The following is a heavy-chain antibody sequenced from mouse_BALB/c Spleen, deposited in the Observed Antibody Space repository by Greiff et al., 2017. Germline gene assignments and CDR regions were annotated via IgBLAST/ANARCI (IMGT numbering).Heavy chain of an antibody. V-gene: IGHV7-3*02. D-gene: IGHD2-4*01. CDR1: GFTFTDYY. J-gene: IGHJ3*01. CDR2: IRNKANGYTT. Sequence: EVKVEESGGGLVQPGGSLRLSCATSGFTFTDYYMSWVRQPPGKALEWLGFIRNKANGYTTEYSASVKGRFTISRDNSQSILYLQMNTLRAEDSATYYCARSMIRGAWFAYWGQGTLVTVSA. CDR3: ARSMIRGAWFAY.